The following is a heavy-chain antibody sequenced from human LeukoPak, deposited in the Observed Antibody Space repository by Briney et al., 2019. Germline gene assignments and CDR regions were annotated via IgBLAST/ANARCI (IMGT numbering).Heavy chain of an antibody. CDR2: ISSSGSTI. J-gene: IGHJ6*02. CDR3: ARDLTTLRSGMDV. Sequence: GGSLRLSCAASGFTFSSYEMNWVRQAPGKGLEWVSYISSSGSTIYYADSVKGRFTKSRDNAKNSLYLQMNSLRAEDTAVYYCARDLTTLRSGMDVWGQGTTVTVSS. D-gene: IGHD1-1*01. CDR1: GFTFSSYE. V-gene: IGHV3-48*03.